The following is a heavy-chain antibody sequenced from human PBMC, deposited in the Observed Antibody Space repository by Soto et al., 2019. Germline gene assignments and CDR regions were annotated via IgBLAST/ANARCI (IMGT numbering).Heavy chain of an antibody. CDR2: MYYSGRT. CDR1: GASISSSNYY. V-gene: IGHV4-39*01. J-gene: IGHJ6*02. Sequence: PSETLSLTCTVSGASISSSNYYWGWIRQPPGGGLEWIGTMYYSGRTYYNPSLKSRVTTSVDTPKNQFSLKLSAVTATDTAVYYCARHGNTVTTGYYYGMDVWGQGTTVTVSS. CDR3: ARHGNTVTTGYYYGMDV. D-gene: IGHD4-17*01.